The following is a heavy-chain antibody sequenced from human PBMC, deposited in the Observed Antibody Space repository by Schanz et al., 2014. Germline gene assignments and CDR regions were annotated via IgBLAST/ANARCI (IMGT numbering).Heavy chain of an antibody. CDR3: AKDPSHGDYDYYFDY. D-gene: IGHD3-22*01. CDR2: ISSSGSYI. Sequence: DVQLLESGGGLVQPGGSLRLSCAASEFTFSSYKMNWVRQAPGKGLEWVSSISSSGSYIHYADSVKGRFTISRDNSKNTLYLQMSSLRHEDSAVYYCAKDPSHGDYDYYFDYWGQGTLVTVSS. V-gene: IGHV3-21*01. CDR1: EFTFSSYK. J-gene: IGHJ4*02.